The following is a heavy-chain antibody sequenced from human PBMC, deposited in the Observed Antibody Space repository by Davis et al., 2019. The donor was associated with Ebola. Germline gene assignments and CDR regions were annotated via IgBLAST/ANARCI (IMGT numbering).Heavy chain of an antibody. V-gene: IGHV3-48*01. CDR2: ISSSSSTI. CDR1: GFTFSTYS. Sequence: ESLKISCAASGFTFSTYSMHWVRQAPGRGLAWVSYISSSSSTIYYADSVKGRFTISRDNSKNTLYLQMNSLRAEDTAVYYCARVSLPRYSSSWYFDYWGQGTLVTVSS. J-gene: IGHJ4*02. D-gene: IGHD6-13*01. CDR3: ARVSLPRYSSSWYFDY.